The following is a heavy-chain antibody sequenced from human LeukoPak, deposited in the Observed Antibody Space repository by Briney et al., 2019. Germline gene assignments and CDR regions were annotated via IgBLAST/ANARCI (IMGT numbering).Heavy chain of an antibody. D-gene: IGHD6-19*01. V-gene: IGHV4-39*07. J-gene: IGHJ6*03. CDR2: IYYSGST. CDR3: ARVRSSGPYYYYYYYMDV. Sequence: SETLSLTCTVSGGSISSSSYYWGRIRQPPGKGLEWIGSIYYSGSTYYNPSLKSRVTIPVDTSKNQFSLKLSSVTAADTAVYYCARVRSSGPYYYYYYYMDVWGKGTTVTISS. CDR1: GGSISSSSYY.